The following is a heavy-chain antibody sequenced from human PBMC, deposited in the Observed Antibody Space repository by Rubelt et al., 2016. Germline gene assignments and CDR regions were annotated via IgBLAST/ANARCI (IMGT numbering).Heavy chain of an antibody. V-gene: IGHV3-7*01. Sequence: EVQLVESGGGLVQPGGSLRLSCAASGFTFSSYAMSWVRQAPGKGLEWVANIKQDGSDKYYVGSVEGRFTISRDNAKNSLYLQMNSLGDDETAGYYCARAIGSDDSDYWGQGTLVTVSS. CDR3: ARAIGSDDSDY. CDR2: IKQDGSDK. D-gene: IGHD3-3*01. CDR1: GFTFSSYA. J-gene: IGHJ4*02.